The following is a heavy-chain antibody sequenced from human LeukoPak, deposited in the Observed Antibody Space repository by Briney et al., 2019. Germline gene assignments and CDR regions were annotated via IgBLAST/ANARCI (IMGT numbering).Heavy chain of an antibody. CDR1: GFTFSSYA. V-gene: IGHV3-64*01. J-gene: IGHJ4*02. CDR2: ISSNGGST. D-gene: IGHD4-17*01. Sequence: GGSLRLSCAASGFTFSSYAMHWVRQAPGKGLEYVSGISSNGGSTHYANSVKGRFTISRDNSKNTVYLQMNSLRAEDTAVYYCARVVDHDYGDYYLDYWGQGTLVTVSS. CDR3: ARVVDHDYGDYYLDY.